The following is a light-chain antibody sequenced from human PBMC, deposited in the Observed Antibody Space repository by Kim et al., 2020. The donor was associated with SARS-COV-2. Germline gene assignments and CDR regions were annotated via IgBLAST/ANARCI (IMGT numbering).Light chain of an antibody. J-gene: IGLJ2*01. CDR1: NLRTYY. Sequence: ALGQTVRITCQGDNLRTYYASWYQQKPGQAPVLVIFDKNNRPSGIPDRFSGSTSGNTASLTITGAQAEDEADYYCKSRDSSGNLLVFGGGTKVTVL. CDR3: KSRDSSGNLLV. CDR2: DKN. V-gene: IGLV3-19*01.